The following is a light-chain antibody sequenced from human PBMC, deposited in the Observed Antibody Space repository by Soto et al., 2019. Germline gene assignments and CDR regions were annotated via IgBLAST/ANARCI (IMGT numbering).Light chain of an antibody. CDR3: HQYGSSPAT. Sequence: EIVLTQSPGTLSLSPGERATLSCRASQSVSSSFLAWYQQKPGQAPRLLIYGASSRATGIPDRFSGSGSGTDFTLTISRLEPEDFAVYYCHQYGSSPATFGQGTKVYIK. V-gene: IGKV3-20*01. CDR1: QSVSSSF. CDR2: GAS. J-gene: IGKJ1*01.